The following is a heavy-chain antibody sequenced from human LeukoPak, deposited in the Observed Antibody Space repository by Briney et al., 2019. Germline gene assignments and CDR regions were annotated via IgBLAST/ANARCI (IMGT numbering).Heavy chain of an antibody. CDR1: GFPFNVQT. D-gene: IGHD1-26*01. V-gene: IGHV3-7*01. Sequence: PGGSLRLSCAASGFPFNVQTMSWVRQAPGKGLDWVASMREDGAEIHYVDSVKGRFTISRDNPKNSLYLQMNSLRAEDTAVYYCARGGATRGRFENWGQGALVTVSS. CDR2: MREDGAEI. CDR3: ARGGATRGRFEN. J-gene: IGHJ4*02.